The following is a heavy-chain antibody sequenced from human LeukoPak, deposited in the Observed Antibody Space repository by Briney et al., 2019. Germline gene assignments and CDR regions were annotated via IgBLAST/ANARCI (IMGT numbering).Heavy chain of an antibody. CDR1: GYTFTSYG. Sequence: ASVKVSCKASGYTFTSYGISWVRQAPGQGLEWMGWISAYNGNTNYAQKLQGRVTMTTDTSTSTAYMELRSLRSDDTAVYYCARDNGATVVPAGGGWFDPWGQGTLVTVSS. CDR2: ISAYNGNT. D-gene: IGHD2-2*01. CDR3: ARDNGATVVPAGGGWFDP. V-gene: IGHV1-18*01. J-gene: IGHJ5*02.